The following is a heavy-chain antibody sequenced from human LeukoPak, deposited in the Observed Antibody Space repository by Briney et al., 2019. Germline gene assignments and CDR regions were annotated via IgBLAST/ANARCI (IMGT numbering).Heavy chain of an antibody. Sequence: GGSLRLSCAASGFTFDDYAMHWVRQAPGKGLEWVSGISWNSGSIGYADSVKGRFTISRDNAKNSLYLQMNSLRAEDTALYCCAKGSYGDYVGNWFDPWGQGTLVTVSS. CDR2: ISWNSGSI. V-gene: IGHV3-9*01. J-gene: IGHJ5*02. CDR3: AKGSYGDYVGNWFDP. D-gene: IGHD4-17*01. CDR1: GFTFDDYA.